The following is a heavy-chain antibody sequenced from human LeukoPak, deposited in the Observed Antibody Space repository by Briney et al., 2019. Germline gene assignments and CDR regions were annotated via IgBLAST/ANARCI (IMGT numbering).Heavy chain of an antibody. J-gene: IGHJ4*02. D-gene: IGHD3-16*01. Sequence: PGGSLRLSCAASGFTVVSSKYMIWVRQAPGKVLEWVSVIYSDGRTYYADSVKGRFTISRDNAKNSLYLQMNSLRAEDTAVYYCARDQGESTIDYWGQGTLVTVSS. V-gene: IGHV3-66*01. CDR3: ARDQGESTIDY. CDR2: IYSDGRT. CDR1: GFTVVSSKY.